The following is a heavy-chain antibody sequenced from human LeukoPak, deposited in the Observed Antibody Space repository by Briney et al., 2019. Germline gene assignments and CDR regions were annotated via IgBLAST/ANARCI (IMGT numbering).Heavy chain of an antibody. CDR1: GYTFSGYY. CDR3: SRDLNLAGFDY. J-gene: IGHJ4*02. V-gene: IGHV1-2*02. D-gene: IGHD3-3*02. Sequence: GASVKVSCTASGYTFSGYYMHWVRQAPGQGLEWMGWINPNSGGTNYAQTLQGRVTMTRDTSISTAYMELSRLRAEDTAVYYCSRDLNLAGFDYWGQGTLVTVSS. CDR2: INPNSGGT.